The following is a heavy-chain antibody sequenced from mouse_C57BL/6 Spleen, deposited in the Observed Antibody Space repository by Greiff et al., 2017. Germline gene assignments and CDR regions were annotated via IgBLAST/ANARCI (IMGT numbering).Heavy chain of an antibody. V-gene: IGHV1-39*01. Sequence: LKESGPELVKPGASVKISCTASGYSFTDYNMNWVKQTNGKSLEWIGVINPNYGTTSYNPKFKGQVTLSVDPASSTVYLQLTSLTSEDSAVYYSEKSGYYDYDPSYFAYWGQGT. CDR3: EKSGYYDYDPSYFAY. D-gene: IGHD2-4*01. CDR1: GYSFTDYN. J-gene: IGHJ2*01. CDR2: INPNYGTT.